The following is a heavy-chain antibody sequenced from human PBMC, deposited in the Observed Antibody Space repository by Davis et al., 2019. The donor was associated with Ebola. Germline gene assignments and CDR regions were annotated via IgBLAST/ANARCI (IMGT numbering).Heavy chain of an antibody. Sequence: ASAKVSCNASGYTFTSCGISWVRQAPGQGLEWMGWISAHTGDTNYSQTFQGRVTMTTDTSTSTAYMDLRSMDSDDTAVYYCAGDVAVVAATDWFDHWGQGTLVTVSS. CDR3: AGDVAVVAATDWFDH. D-gene: IGHD2-15*01. J-gene: IGHJ5*02. CDR1: GYTFTSCG. CDR2: ISAHTGDT. V-gene: IGHV1-18*01.